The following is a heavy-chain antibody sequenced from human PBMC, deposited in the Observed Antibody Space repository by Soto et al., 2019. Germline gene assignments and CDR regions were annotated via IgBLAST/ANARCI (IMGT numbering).Heavy chain of an antibody. J-gene: IGHJ6*04. Sequence: ASVKVSWKASGYTFTSYDINWVRQATGQGLERMGWMNPNSGNTGYAQKFQGRVTMTRNTSISTADMELSSLRSEDTAVYYCASFFAAPNSLRAVATKRGSYGLDVWGKGTTVTVSS. V-gene: IGHV1-8*01. CDR3: ASFFAAPNSLRAVATKRGSYGLDV. D-gene: IGHD5-12*01. CDR2: MNPNSGNT. CDR1: GYTFTSYD.